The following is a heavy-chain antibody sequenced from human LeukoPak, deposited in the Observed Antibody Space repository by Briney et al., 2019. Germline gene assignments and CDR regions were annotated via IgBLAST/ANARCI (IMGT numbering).Heavy chain of an antibody. V-gene: IGHV4-39*01. Sequence: PSETLSLTCTVSGGSISSSSYYWGWIRQPPGKGLEWIGSIYYSGTIYYNPSLKSRVTISVDTSKNQSSLKLTSVTAADTSVYYCARWDEYGSGSYFSLRAFDIWGQGTMVTVSS. D-gene: IGHD3-10*01. CDR2: IYYSGTI. CDR1: GGSISSSSYY. CDR3: ARWDEYGSGSYFSLRAFDI. J-gene: IGHJ3*02.